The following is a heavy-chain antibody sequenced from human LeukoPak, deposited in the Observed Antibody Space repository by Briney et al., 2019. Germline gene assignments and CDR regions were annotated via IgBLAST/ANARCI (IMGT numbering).Heavy chain of an antibody. CDR2: IYHSGST. J-gene: IGHJ3*02. CDR1: GGSISSSNW. Sequence: PSQTLSLTCAVSGGSISSSNWWSWVRQPPGKGLEWIGEIYHSGSTNYNPSLKSRVTISVDTSKNQFSLKLSSVTAADTAVYYCARRSGTYHAFDIWGQGTMVTVSS. V-gene: IGHV4-4*02. CDR3: ARRSGTYHAFDI. D-gene: IGHD1-26*01.